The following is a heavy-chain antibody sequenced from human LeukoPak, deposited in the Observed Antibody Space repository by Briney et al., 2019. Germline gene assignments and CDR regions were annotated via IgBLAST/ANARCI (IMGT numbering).Heavy chain of an antibody. J-gene: IGHJ3*02. CDR1: GGSFSGYY. D-gene: IGHD6-19*01. V-gene: IGHV4-34*01. Sequence: SETLSLTCAVYGGSFSGYYWSWIRQPPGKGLEWIGEINHSGSTNYNPSLKSRVTTSVDTSKNQFSLKLSSVTAADTAVYYCARGGSSGWYTRGAFDIWGQGTMVTVSS. CDR2: INHSGST. CDR3: ARGGSSGWYTRGAFDI.